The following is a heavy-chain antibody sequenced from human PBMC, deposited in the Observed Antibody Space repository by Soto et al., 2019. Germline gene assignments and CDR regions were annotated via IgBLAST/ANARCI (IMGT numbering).Heavy chain of an antibody. J-gene: IGHJ4*02. CDR2: INPNGGSA. CDR3: ARGDGYQYFDY. V-gene: IGHV1-46*01. D-gene: IGHD5-12*01. Sequence: QVQLVQSGAEVKKPGASVKVSCKASGYTFINFHVHWVRQAPGQGPEWMGIINPNGGSATYAPKFQGRITMTRDTSTSTIYMEFSSLRSQDTAMYYCARGDGYQYFDYWGQGTLVTVSS. CDR1: GYTFINFH.